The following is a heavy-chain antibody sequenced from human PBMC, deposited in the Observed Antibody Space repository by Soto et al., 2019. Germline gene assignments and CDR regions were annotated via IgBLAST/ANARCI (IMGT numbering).Heavy chain of an antibody. V-gene: IGHV1-18*04. J-gene: IGHJ5*02. CDR3: ARVTHPTMILVNGFDP. Sequence: ASVKVSCKASGYTFTSYGISWVRQAPGQGLEWMGWISAYNGNTNYAQKLQGRVTMTTDTSTSTAYMELRSLRSDDTAVYYCARVTHPTMILVNGFDPWGQGTLVTVSS. CDR2: ISAYNGNT. CDR1: GYTFTSYG. D-gene: IGHD3-22*01.